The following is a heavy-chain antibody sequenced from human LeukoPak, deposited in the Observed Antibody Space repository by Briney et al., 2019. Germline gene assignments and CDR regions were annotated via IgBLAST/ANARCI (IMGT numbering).Heavy chain of an antibody. CDR1: GFTFSSYE. J-gene: IGHJ3*02. CDR2: NTSSSSHI. Sequence: GGSLRLSCAASGFTFSSYEMNWVRQAPGKGLEWVSYNTSSSSHIHNADSVKGRYTIYRDNAKNSLYLQMNSLRAEDTAVYYCARDALVAPGAFDIRGQGTMVTVSS. D-gene: IGHD2-15*01. V-gene: IGHV3-48*03. CDR3: ARDALVAPGAFDI.